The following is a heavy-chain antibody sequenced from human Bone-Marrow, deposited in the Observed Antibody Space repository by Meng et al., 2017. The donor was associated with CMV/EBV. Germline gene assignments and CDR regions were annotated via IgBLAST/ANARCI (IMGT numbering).Heavy chain of an antibody. CDR1: GGSVSSGSYY. CDR3: ARGWELPRFFDL. V-gene: IGHV4-39*07. D-gene: IGHD1-26*01. Sequence: SETLSLTCTVSGGSVSSGSYYWSWIRQPPGKGLEWIGEINHSGSTNYSPSLKSRVTISVDTSKNQFSLKLSSVTAADTAVYYCARGWELPRFFDLWGRGTLVTVSS. J-gene: IGHJ2*01. CDR2: INHSGST.